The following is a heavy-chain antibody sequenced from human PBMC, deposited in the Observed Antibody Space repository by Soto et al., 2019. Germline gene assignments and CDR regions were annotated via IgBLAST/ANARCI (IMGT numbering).Heavy chain of an antibody. V-gene: IGHV1-69*06. D-gene: IGHD2-8*01. J-gene: IGHJ6*02. Sequence: SVKVSCKASGGTFSSYAISWVRQAPGQGLEWMGGIIPIFGTANYAQKFQGRVTITADKSTSTAYMELSSLRSEDTAVYYCYANPYYYGMDVWGQGTTVTVSS. CDR3: YANPYYYGMDV. CDR2: IIPIFGTA. CDR1: GGTFSSYA.